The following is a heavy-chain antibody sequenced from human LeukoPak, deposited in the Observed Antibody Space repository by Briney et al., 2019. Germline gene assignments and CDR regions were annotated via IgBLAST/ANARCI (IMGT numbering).Heavy chain of an antibody. D-gene: IGHD6-13*01. J-gene: IGHJ3*02. V-gene: IGHV1-69*02. CDR3: ATYSSTWSPFDI. CDR1: GGTFSGYP. CDR2: IIPILGII. Sequence: SVKVSCKASGGTFSGYPISWVRQAPGQGLEWMGRIIPILGIIDYAQNFQGRVTITADKSTDTAYMYLSSLRSEDTAVYYCATYSSTWSPFDIWGQGTMVTVSS.